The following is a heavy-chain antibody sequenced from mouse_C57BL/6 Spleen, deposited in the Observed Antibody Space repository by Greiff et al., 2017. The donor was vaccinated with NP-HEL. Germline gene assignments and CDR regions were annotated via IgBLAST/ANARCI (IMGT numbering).Heavy chain of an antibody. V-gene: IGHV1-26*01. CDR2: INPNNGGT. CDR3: ARRGYYGSRSWFAY. CDR1: GYTFTDYY. J-gene: IGHJ3*01. Sequence: EVQLQQSGPELVKPGASVKISCKASGYTFTDYYMNWVKQSHGKSLEWIGDINPNNGGTSYNQKFKGKATLTVDKSSSTADKELRSLTSEDAAVYYCARRGYYGSRSWFAYWGQGTLVTVSA. D-gene: IGHD1-1*01.